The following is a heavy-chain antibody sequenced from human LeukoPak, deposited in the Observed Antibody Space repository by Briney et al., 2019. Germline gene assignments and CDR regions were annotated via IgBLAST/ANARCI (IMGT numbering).Heavy chain of an antibody. CDR1: GYTFTSYG. CDR2: ISAYNVNT. J-gene: IGHJ4*02. V-gene: IGHV1-18*01. Sequence: ASVKVSCKASGYTFTSYGICGVRQAPGQGLEWMGWISAYNVNTNYAQKLQGRVTMTTDTSTSTAYMELRSLRSDDTAVYYCARDSTSYSSSPQRYWGQGTLVTVSS. D-gene: IGHD6-6*01. CDR3: ARDSTSYSSSPQRY.